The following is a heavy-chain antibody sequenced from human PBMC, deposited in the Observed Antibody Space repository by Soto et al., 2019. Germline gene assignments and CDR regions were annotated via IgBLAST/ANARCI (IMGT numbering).Heavy chain of an antibody. J-gene: IGHJ4*02. CDR2: ISYDGSNK. Sequence: QVQLVESGGGVVQPGRSLRLSCAASGFTFSSYGMHWVRQAPGKGLEWVAVISYDGSNKYYADSVKGRFTISRDNSKNTLYLQMNSLRAEDTAVYYCAKDYSPMGYYFDYWGQGTLVTVSS. CDR3: AKDYSPMGYYFDY. CDR1: GFTFSSYG. V-gene: IGHV3-30*18. D-gene: IGHD2-21*01.